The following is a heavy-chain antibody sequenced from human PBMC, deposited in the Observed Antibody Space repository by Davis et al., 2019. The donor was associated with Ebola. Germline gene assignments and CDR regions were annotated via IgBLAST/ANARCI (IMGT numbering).Heavy chain of an antibody. CDR1: GGSFLAYY. Sequence: SVLLSLTFAVLGGSFLAYYWSWTSQPPGKGLEWIGEINPSGSTNYNPFLKGCVTISVDTSKNQFSLKLSSMTAADTAVYYCARAPWFKGGFDYWGQGTLVTVSS. D-gene: IGHD3-10*01. CDR3: ARAPWFKGGFDY. J-gene: IGHJ4*02. CDR2: INPSGST. V-gene: IGHV4-34*01.